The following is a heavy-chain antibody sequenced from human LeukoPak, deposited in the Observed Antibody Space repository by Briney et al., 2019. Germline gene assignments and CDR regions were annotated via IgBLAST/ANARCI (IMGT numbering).Heavy chain of an antibody. D-gene: IGHD5-24*01. Sequence: PGESLKISCKGSGYSFTSYWIGWVRQMPGKGLEWMGIIYPGDSDTRYSPSFQGQVTISVDKSISTVFLQWSSLKASDTAMYYCVRQMDGTHDWFDPWGQGTLVTVSS. J-gene: IGHJ5*02. CDR3: VRQMDGTHDWFDP. CDR1: GYSFTSYW. CDR2: IYPGDSDT. V-gene: IGHV5-51*01.